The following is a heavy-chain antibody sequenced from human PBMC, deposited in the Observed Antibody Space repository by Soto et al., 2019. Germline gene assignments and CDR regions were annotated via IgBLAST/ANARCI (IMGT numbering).Heavy chain of an antibody. D-gene: IGHD6-13*01. CDR3: PLRMYSTRWYYLDY. V-gene: IGHV3-23*01. CDR2: ISAST. J-gene: IGHJ4*02. CDR1: GFTVSSYA. Sequence: EMQLLESGGGLVQAGGSLRLSCAASGFTVSSYALNWVRQAPGKGLEWVSGISASTYYADSVKGRFTISRDTSKNTLYLQINSVRSEDTAIYFCPLRMYSTRWYYLDYWGQGTLVTVSS.